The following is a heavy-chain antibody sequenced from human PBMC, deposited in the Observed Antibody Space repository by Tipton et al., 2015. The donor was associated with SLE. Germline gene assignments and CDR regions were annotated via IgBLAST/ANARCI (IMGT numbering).Heavy chain of an antibody. J-gene: IGHJ4*02. D-gene: IGHD5-18*01. CDR1: GGSISSSSYY. CDR2: IYYSGST. V-gene: IGHV4-39*07. CDR3: ASGWIQLWLDY. Sequence: LRLSCTVSGGSISSSSYYWGWIRQPPGKGLEWIGGIYYSGSTYYNPSLKSRVTISVDTSKDQFSLKLSSATAADTAVYYCASGWIQLWLDYWGQGTPVTVSS.